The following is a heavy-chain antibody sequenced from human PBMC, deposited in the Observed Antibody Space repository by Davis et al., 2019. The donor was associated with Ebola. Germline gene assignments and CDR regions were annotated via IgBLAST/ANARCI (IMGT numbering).Heavy chain of an antibody. Sequence: PGRSLRLSCAASGFTFSSYSMNWVRQAPGKGLEWVSSISSSSSYIYYADSVKGRFTISRDNAKNSLYLQMNSLRAEDTAVYYCAKDGGDKYGDRRDYWGQGTLVTVSS. J-gene: IGHJ4*02. CDR3: AKDGGDKYGDRRDY. CDR2: ISSSSSYI. V-gene: IGHV3-21*01. CDR1: GFTFSSYS. D-gene: IGHD4-17*01.